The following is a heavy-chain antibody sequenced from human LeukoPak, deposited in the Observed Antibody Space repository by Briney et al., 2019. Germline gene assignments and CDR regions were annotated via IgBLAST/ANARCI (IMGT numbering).Heavy chain of an antibody. CDR1: GFSVSNNY. CDR3: ARDYSAWGVLLDPYLDY. CDR2: IYSDGTT. Sequence: PGGSLRLSCAISGFSVSNNYLSWVRQAPGKGLEWVSLIYSDGTTDSADSVKGRFTISRDSSKNTLYLQMNSLRVDDTAVYYCARDYSAWGVLLDPYLDYWGQGTLVTVSS. V-gene: IGHV3-53*01. J-gene: IGHJ4*02. D-gene: IGHD2-21*01.